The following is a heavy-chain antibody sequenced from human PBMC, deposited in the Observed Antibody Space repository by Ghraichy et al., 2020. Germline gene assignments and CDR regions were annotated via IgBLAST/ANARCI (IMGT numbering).Heavy chain of an antibody. CDR3: ARGRDGYNTDFDF. J-gene: IGHJ3*01. D-gene: IGHD5-24*01. CDR2: VFPTGST. Sequence: SETLSLTCTVSGGPISGYFWSWIRQTPGKSLEWIGYVFPTGSTNYHPSLRSRVTISEDTSKNQFSLKMTSVTPADTAVYFCARGRDGYNTDFDFWGQGTLVTVSS. CDR1: GGPISGYF. V-gene: IGHV4-59*01.